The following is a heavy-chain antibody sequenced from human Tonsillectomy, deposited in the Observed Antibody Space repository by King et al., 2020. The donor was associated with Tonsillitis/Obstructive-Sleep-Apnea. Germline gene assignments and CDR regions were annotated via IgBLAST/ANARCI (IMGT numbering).Heavy chain of an antibody. CDR2: IKSKTDGGTT. J-gene: IGHJ6*02. CDR3: TTTPYDFWSGYFFNYYYAMDV. CDR1: GFTFSSAW. Sequence: DVQLVESGGGLVKPGGSLRLSCAASGFTFSSAWMNWVRQAPGKGLEWVGRIKSKTDGGTTDYAAPVKGRFTISRDDSKNTVYLQMNSLKTEDTAVYYCTTTPYDFWSGYFFNYYYAMDVWGQGTTVTVSS. D-gene: IGHD3-3*01. V-gene: IGHV3-15*07.